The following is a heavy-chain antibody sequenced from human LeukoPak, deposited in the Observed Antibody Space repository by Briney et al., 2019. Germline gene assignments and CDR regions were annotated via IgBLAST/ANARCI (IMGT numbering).Heavy chain of an antibody. V-gene: IGHV3-9*01. D-gene: IGHD3-10*01. J-gene: IGHJ4*02. CDR3: AKGGVYYFGSGSYQPPYFDY. CDR2: INWNSGSI. CDR1: GFTFDDYA. Sequence: GGSLRLSCAASGFTFDDYAMHWVRQTPGKGLEWVSGINWNSGSIGYADSVKGRFTISRDNAKNSLYLQMNNLRAEDTALYYCAKGGVYYFGSGSYQPPYFDYWGQGTLVTVSS.